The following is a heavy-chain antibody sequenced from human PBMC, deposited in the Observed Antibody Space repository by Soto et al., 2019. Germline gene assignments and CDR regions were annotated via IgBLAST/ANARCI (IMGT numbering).Heavy chain of an antibody. CDR3: ARGNRRRWLLGSVDY. Sequence: GGSLRLSCAASGFTFSSYGMHWVRQAPGKGLEWVAVIWYDGSNKYYADSVKGRFTISRDNSKNTLYLQMNSLRAEDTAVYYCARGNRRRWLLGSVDYWGRGPLVA. V-gene: IGHV3-33*01. D-gene: IGHD2-15*01. CDR2: IWYDGSNK. J-gene: IGHJ4*02. CDR1: GFTFSSYG.